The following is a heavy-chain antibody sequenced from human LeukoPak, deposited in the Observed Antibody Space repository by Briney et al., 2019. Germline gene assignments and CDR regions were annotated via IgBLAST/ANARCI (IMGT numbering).Heavy chain of an antibody. D-gene: IGHD3-3*01. V-gene: IGHV4-59*01. J-gene: IGHJ4*02. Sequence: SETLSVTCTVSGGSISSYYWSWIRQPPGKGLEWIGYIYYSGSTNYNPSLKSRVTISVDTSKNQFSLKLSSVTAADTAVYYCASRNYDYWGQGTLVTVSS. CDR3: ASRNYDY. CDR1: GGSISSYY. CDR2: IYYSGST.